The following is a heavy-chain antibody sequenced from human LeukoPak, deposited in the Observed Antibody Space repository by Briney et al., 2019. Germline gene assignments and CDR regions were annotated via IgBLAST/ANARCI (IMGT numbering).Heavy chain of an antibody. CDR2: IYYSGST. Sequence: SQTLSLTCAVSGGSISSGGYSWSWIRQPPGKGLEWIGYIYYSGSTNYNPSLKSRVTISVDTSKNQFSLKLSSVTAADTAVYYCARGRWLLLHDAFDIWGQGTMVTVSS. CDR3: ARGRWLLLHDAFDI. V-gene: IGHV4-61*08. J-gene: IGHJ3*02. CDR1: GGSISSGGYS. D-gene: IGHD3-22*01.